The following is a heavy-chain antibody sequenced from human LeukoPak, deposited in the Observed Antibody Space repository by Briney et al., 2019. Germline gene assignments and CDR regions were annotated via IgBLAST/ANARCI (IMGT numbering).Heavy chain of an antibody. CDR2: ISGDGGST. V-gene: IGHV3-43*02. J-gene: IGHJ5*02. D-gene: IGHD3-3*01. Sequence: GGSLRLSXAASGFTFDDYAMHWVRQAPGKGLEWVSLISGDGGSTYYADSVKGRFTISRDNSKNSLYLQMNSLRTEDTALYYCAKDPHSNYDFWSGYLNHWGQGTLVTVSS. CDR1: GFTFDDYA. CDR3: AKDPHSNYDFWSGYLNH.